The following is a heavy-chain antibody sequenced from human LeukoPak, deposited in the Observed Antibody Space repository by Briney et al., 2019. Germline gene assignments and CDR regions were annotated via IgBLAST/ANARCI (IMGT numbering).Heavy chain of an antibody. V-gene: IGHV3-53*04. Sequence: GGSLRLSCAASGFTVSSNYMSWVRQAPGKGLEWVSVIYSGGSTYYADSVKGRFTISRHNSKNTLYLQMNSLRAEDTAVYYCARLSSGGSCYLQDYWGQGTLVTVSS. J-gene: IGHJ4*02. D-gene: IGHD2-15*01. CDR1: GFTVSSNY. CDR2: IYSGGST. CDR3: ARLSSGGSCYLQDY.